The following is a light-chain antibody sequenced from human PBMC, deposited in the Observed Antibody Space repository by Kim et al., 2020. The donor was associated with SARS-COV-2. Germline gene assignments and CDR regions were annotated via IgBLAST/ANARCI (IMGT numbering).Light chain of an antibody. CDR1: QGISNY. V-gene: IGKV1-27*01. Sequence: DIQMTQSPSSLSSSVGDRVTITCRASQGISNYLAWYQQKPGKVPKLLIYAASTLQSGVPSRFSGSASGTDFTLSISRLQPEDVATYYCQKYNSAPYTFGQGTNLAI. J-gene: IGKJ2*01. CDR2: AAS. CDR3: QKYNSAPYT.